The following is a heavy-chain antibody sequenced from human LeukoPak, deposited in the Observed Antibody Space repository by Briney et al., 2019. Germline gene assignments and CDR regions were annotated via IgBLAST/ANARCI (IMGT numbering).Heavy chain of an antibody. CDR1: GFTFSTYW. D-gene: IGHD2-2*01. CDR2: IKQDGSEK. Sequence: GGSLRLSCAASGFTFSTYWMSWVRQAPGKGLEWVANIKQDGSEKYYVDSVKGRFTISRDNAKNSVYLQMNSLRAADTAVYYCARNLDPSYCTSTSCSNWFDPWGQGTLVTVSS. CDR3: ARNLDPSYCTSTSCSNWFDP. V-gene: IGHV3-7*03. J-gene: IGHJ5*02.